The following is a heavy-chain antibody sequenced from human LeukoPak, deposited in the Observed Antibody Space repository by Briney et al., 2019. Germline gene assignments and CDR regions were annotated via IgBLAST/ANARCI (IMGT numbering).Heavy chain of an antibody. CDR2: INHSGST. J-gene: IGHJ5*02. Sequence: SETLSLTCTVSGGSISSYYWSWIRQPAGKGLEWIGEINHSGSTNYNPSLKSRVTISVDTSKNQFSLRLSSVTAADTAVYYCARVVERSYAFDPWGQGTLVTVSS. CDR3: ARVVERSYAFDP. D-gene: IGHD5-18*01. V-gene: IGHV4-34*01. CDR1: GGSISSYY.